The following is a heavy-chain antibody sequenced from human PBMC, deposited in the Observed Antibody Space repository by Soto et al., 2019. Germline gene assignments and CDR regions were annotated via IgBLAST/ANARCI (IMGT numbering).Heavy chain of an antibody. CDR3: ARADDSSGYADY. V-gene: IGHV4-4*02. CDR1: GGSISSTNW. CDR2: IYHSGST. D-gene: IGHD3-22*01. Sequence: QVQLQESGPGLVKSSGTLSLTCAVSGGSISSTNWWSWVRQPPGKGLEWIGEIYHSGSTNYNPSLKSRVTISIDKSNNQFSLKLTSVTAADTAVYYCARADDSSGYADYWSQGTLVTVSS. J-gene: IGHJ4*02.